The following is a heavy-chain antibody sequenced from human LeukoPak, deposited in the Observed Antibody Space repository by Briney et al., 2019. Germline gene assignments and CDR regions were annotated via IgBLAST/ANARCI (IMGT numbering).Heavy chain of an antibody. CDR2: IYSSGSA. CDR1: TDSMTYIS. J-gene: IGHJ4*02. Sequence: SETLSLTCNFSTDSMTYISWSWIRQPAGKGLEWIGRIYSSGSAHYNPSLKSRVTMSVDTSKNQFSLNLSSVTAADTAVYYCARGYGDFRVEGRYFYSWGQGTLVTVSS. CDR3: ARGYGDFRVEGRYFYS. D-gene: IGHD4-17*01. V-gene: IGHV4-4*07.